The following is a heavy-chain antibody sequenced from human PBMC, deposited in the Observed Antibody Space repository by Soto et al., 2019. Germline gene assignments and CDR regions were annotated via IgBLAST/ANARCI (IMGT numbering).Heavy chain of an antibody. CDR1: VYNFNSEW. CDR2: IYPGDSDT. J-gene: IGHJ4*02. CDR3: VRLSNTWYFDY. Sequence: LGESLKISCKASVYNFNSEWIGWVRQMPGKGLEWMGIIYPGDSDTRYSPSFQGQVTISADKSISTAFLQWSSLKASDTAMYYCVRLSNTWYFDYWGQETMVTLSS. V-gene: IGHV5-51*01.